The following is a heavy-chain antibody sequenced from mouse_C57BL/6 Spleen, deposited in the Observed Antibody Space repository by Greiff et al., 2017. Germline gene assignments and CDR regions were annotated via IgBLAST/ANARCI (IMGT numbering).Heavy chain of an antibody. D-gene: IGHD3-2*02. CDR3: ARPLDSSGGFDY. CDR1: GFTFSSYG. CDR2: ISSGGSYT. V-gene: IGHV5-6*01. Sequence: EVMLVESGGDLVKPGGSLKLSCAASGFTFSSYGMSWVRQTPDKRLEWVATISSGGSYTYYPDSVKGRFTISRDNAKNTLYLQMSSLKSEDTAMYYCARPLDSSGGFDYWGQGTTLTVSS. J-gene: IGHJ2*01.